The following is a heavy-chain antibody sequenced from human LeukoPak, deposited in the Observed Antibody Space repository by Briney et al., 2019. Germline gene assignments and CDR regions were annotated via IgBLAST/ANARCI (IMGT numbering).Heavy chain of an antibody. CDR2: ISAYNGNT. J-gene: IGHJ4*02. V-gene: IGHV1-18*01. CDR1: GYTFTSYG. Sequence: ASVKVSCKASGYTFTSYGISWVRQAPGQGLEWMGWISAYNGNTNYAQKLQGRVTMTTDTSTSTAYMELRSPRSDDTAVYYCARGPWIYIGYPSYYFDYWGQGTLVTVSS. D-gene: IGHD5-12*01. CDR3: ARGPWIYIGYPSYYFDY.